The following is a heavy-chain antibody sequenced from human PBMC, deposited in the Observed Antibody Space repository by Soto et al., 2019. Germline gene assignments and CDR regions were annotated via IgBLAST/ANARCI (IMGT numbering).Heavy chain of an antibody. CDR2: ISSSGSTI. D-gene: IGHD3-3*01. J-gene: IGHJ4*02. CDR3: ARATIEALWSGYDY. Sequence: QVQLVESGGGLVKPGGSLRLSCAASGFTFSDYYMSWIRQAPGKGLEWVSYISSSGSTIYYADSVKGRFTISRDNAKNSLYQQRNNLRAEDTAVYYWARATIEALWSGYDYWGQGPLVTVSS. CDR1: GFTFSDYY. V-gene: IGHV3-11*01.